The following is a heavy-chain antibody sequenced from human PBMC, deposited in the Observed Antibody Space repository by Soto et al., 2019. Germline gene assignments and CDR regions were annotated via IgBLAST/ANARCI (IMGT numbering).Heavy chain of an antibody. D-gene: IGHD3-3*01. J-gene: IGHJ5*02. CDR2: IYYSGST. V-gene: IGHV4-61*01. CDR1: GGSVSSGSYY. CDR3: ARDVSGITIFGVVIDYPAGFAHTWFYP. Sequence: ETLSLTCTVSGGSVSSGSYYWSWIRQPPGKGLEWIGYIYYSGSTNYNPSLKGRVTISVDTSKNQFSLKLSSVTAADTAVYYCARDVSGITIFGVVIDYPAGFAHTWFYPWGQGTLLPVSA.